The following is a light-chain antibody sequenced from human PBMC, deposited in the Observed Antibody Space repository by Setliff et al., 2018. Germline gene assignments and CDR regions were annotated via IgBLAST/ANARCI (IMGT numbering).Light chain of an antibody. CDR3: QSYDSSLTLYV. CDR1: SSNIGAGYD. Sequence: QSVLTQPPSVSGAPGQRVTISRTGSSSNIGAGYDVHWYQQLPGTAPKLLIYGNSNRPSGVPDRFSGSKSGTSASLAITGLQAEDEADYYCQSYDSSLTLYVFGTGTKGTVL. V-gene: IGLV1-40*01. CDR2: GNS. J-gene: IGLJ1*01.